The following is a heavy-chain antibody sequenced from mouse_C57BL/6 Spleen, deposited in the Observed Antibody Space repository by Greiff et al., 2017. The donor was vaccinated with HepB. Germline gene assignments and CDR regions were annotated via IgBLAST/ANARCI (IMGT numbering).Heavy chain of an antibody. D-gene: IGHD4-1*01. CDR2: INPNYGTT. Sequence: EVKLQQSGPELVKPGASVKISCKASGYSFTDYNMNWVKQSNGKSLEWIGVINPNYGTTSYNQKFKGKATLTVDQSSSTAYMQLNSLTSEDSAVYYCARSKAANRSYYAMDYWGQGTSVTVSS. V-gene: IGHV1-39*01. J-gene: IGHJ4*01. CDR3: ARSKAANRSYYAMDY. CDR1: GYSFTDYN.